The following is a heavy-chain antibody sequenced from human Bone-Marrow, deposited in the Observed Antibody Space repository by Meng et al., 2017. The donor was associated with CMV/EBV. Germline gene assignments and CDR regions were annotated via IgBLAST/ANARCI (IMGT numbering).Heavy chain of an antibody. V-gene: IGHV3-72*01. CDR3: ARVSGAFQRSFDH. CDR1: GFTFSDHY. D-gene: IGHD1-26*01. J-gene: IGHJ5*02. Sequence: GGSLRLSCAAFGFTFSDHYIDWVRRAPGKGLEWVGRTRDKANSYTTEYAASVKGRFIISRDDSRDSVFLQMNSLKTEDTAVYYCARVSGAFQRSFDHWGQGTLVTVSS. CDR2: TRDKANSYTT.